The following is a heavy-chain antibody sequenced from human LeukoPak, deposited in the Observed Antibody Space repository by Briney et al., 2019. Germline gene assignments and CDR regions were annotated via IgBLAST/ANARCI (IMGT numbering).Heavy chain of an antibody. CDR2: IYYSGST. J-gene: IGHJ6*03. Sequence: PSETLSLTCTVSGGSISSHYWSWIRQPPGKGLEWIGYIYYSGSTNYNPSLKGRVTISVDTSKNQFSLKLSSVTAADTAVYYCAREEGYYDTSGRYYYYYYMDVWGKGTTVTVSS. D-gene: IGHD3-22*01. CDR3: AREEGYYDTSGRYYYYYYMDV. CDR1: GGSISSHY. V-gene: IGHV4-59*11.